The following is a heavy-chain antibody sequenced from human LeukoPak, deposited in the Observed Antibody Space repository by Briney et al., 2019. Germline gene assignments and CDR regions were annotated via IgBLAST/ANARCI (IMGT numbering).Heavy chain of an antibody. CDR2: INHSGST. D-gene: IGHD5-18*01. CDR1: GGSFSGYY. Sequence: PSETLSLTCAVYGGSFSGYYWSWIRQPPGKGLEWIGEINHSGSTSYNPSLKSRVTISVDTSKNQFSLKLSSVTAADTAVYYCARDYLWLNVWGQGTLVTVSS. CDR3: ARDYLWLNV. V-gene: IGHV4-34*01. J-gene: IGHJ4*02.